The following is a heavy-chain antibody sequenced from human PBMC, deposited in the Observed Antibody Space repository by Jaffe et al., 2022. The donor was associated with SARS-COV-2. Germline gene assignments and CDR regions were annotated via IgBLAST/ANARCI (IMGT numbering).Heavy chain of an antibody. CDR3: TTVHYGDLGPIFDS. CDR2: IKSEIDGGQT. D-gene: IGHD4-17*01. Sequence: EVQLVEAGGGLVKPGGSLRLSCTASGFTFSNAWMNWVRQAPGQGLEWVGRIKSEIDGGQTDFGASVRGRFSLSRDDAKDTVYLQMNSLKTEDTAIYYCTTVHYGDLGPIFDSWGQGTLVTVSS. CDR1: GFTFSNAW. V-gene: IGHV3-15*01. J-gene: IGHJ4*02.